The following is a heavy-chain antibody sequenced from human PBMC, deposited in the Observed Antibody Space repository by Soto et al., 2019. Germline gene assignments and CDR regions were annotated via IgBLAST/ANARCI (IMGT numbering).Heavy chain of an antibody. D-gene: IGHD3-22*01. V-gene: IGHV1-2*02. CDR1: GYTFTGYY. Sequence: ASVKVSCKASGYTFTGYYMHWVRQAPGQGLEWMGWINPNSGGTNYAQKFQGRVTMTRDTSISTAYMELSRLRSDDTAVYYCARNYYDSSGYYGRGYYYGMDVWG. CDR3: ARNYYDSSGYYGRGYYYGMDV. CDR2: INPNSGGT. J-gene: IGHJ6*02.